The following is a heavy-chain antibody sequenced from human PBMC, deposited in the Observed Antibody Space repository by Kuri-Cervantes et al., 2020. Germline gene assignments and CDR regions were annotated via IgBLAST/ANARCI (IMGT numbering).Heavy chain of an antibody. Sequence: GESLKISCAASGFTFSSYGMHWVRQAPGKGLEWVAVISHDGNDKYYADSVKGRFTISRDNSKNTLYLQMNSLRAGDTAMYYCAKEYSSGWDYVSFYYYYGMDVWGLGTTVTVSS. CDR2: ISHDGNDK. CDR3: AKEYSSGWDYVSFYYYYGMDV. CDR1: GFTFSSYG. J-gene: IGHJ6*02. D-gene: IGHD6-19*01. V-gene: IGHV3-30*18.